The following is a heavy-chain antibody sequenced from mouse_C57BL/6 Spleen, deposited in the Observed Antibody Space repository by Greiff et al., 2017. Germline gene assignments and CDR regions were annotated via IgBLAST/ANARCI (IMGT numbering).Heavy chain of an antibody. CDR3: ARERVYGSQFAY. J-gene: IGHJ3*01. CDR1: GYTFTSYW. Sequence: QVQLQQPGPELVKPGASVKLSCKASGYTFTSYWMHWVKQRPGQGLEWIGNINPSNGGTNYNEKFKSKATLTVDKSSSTAYMQLSSLTSEDSAVYYCARERVYGSQFAYWGQGTLVTVSA. D-gene: IGHD1-1*01. V-gene: IGHV1-53*01. CDR2: INPSNGGT.